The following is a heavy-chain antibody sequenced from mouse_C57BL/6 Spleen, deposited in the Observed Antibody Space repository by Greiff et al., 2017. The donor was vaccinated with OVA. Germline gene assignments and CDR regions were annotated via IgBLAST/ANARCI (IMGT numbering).Heavy chain of an antibody. V-gene: IGHV1-19*01. Sequence: EVQLVESGPVLVKPGASVKMSCKASGYTFTDYYMNWVKQSHGKSLEWIGVINPYNGGTSYNQKFKGKATLTVDKSSSTAYMELNSLTSEDSAVYYCAKAAQGTEKFDYWGQGTTRTVSS. J-gene: IGHJ2*01. CDR1: GYTFTDYY. CDR3: AKAAQGTEKFDY. CDR2: INPYNGGT. D-gene: IGHD3-2*02.